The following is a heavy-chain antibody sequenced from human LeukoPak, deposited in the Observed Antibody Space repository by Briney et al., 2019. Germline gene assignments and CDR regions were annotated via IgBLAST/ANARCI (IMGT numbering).Heavy chain of an antibody. D-gene: IGHD3-10*01. CDR2: IYYSGST. J-gene: IGHJ5*02. CDR1: GGSISSYC. CDR3: AREVQLLWFGELLSWFDP. Sequence: PSETLSLTCTVSGGSISSYCWSWIRQPPGKGLEWIGYIYYSGSTNYNPSLKSRVTISVDTSKNQFSLKLSSVTAADTAVYYCAREVQLLWFGELLSWFDPWGQGTLVTVSS. V-gene: IGHV4-59*01.